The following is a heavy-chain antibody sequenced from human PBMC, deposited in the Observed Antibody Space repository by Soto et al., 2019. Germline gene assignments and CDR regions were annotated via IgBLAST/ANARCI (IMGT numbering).Heavy chain of an antibody. Sequence: TSETLSLTCTVSGGSISSSSYYWGWIRQPPGKGLEWIGSIYYSGSTYYNPSLKSRVTISVDTSNNQFSLKLSSVTAADTAVYYCARFVGVPAAMPAYYYYYGMDVWGQGTTVTVSS. J-gene: IGHJ6*02. CDR2: IYYSGST. CDR1: GGSISSSSYY. D-gene: IGHD2-2*01. V-gene: IGHV4-39*01. CDR3: ARFVGVPAAMPAYYYYYGMDV.